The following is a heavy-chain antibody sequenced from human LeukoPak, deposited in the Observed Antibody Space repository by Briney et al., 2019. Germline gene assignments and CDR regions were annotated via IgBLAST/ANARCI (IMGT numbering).Heavy chain of an antibody. CDR1: GFTFSSYA. J-gene: IGHJ4*02. D-gene: IGHD3-22*01. CDR3: AKPVGPGEYYDSSGYSFFDY. V-gene: IGHV3-23*01. CDR2: ISGSGGST. Sequence: GGSLRLSCAASGFTFSSYAMSWVRQAPGKGLEWVSAISGSGGSTYYADSVKGRFTISRDNSKNTLYLQMNSLRAEDTAVYYCAKPVGPGEYYDSSGYSFFDYWGQGTLVTVSS.